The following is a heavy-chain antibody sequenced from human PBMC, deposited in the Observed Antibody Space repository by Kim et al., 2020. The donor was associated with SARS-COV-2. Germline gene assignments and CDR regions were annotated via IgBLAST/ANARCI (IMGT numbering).Heavy chain of an antibody. CDR1: GGSVSSVSYY. D-gene: IGHD5-12*01. CDR3: ARTDIVATRTVDY. CDR2: IYYSGCT. J-gene: IGHJ4*02. Sequence: AETLSLTCTVSGGSVSSVSYYWSWIRQPPGKGLEWIGNIYYSGCTNYNPSLKSPVTISVDTSNNQFSLKLSSVTAANTAVYYCARTDIVATRTVDYCGQGTLVTVSS. V-gene: IGHV4-61*01.